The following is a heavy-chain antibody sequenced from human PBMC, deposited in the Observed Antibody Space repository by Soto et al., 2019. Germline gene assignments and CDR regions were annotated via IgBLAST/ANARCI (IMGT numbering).Heavy chain of an antibody. J-gene: IGHJ4*02. Sequence: GVLRLSCAASGFTFSSYGMHWVRQAPGKGLEWVAVIWYDGSNKYYADSVKGRFTISRDNSKNTLYLQMNSLRAEDTAVYYCARDIGLYYDSSGSDYWGQGTLVTVSS. V-gene: IGHV3-33*01. CDR1: GFTFSSYG. D-gene: IGHD3-22*01. CDR3: ARDIGLYYDSSGSDY. CDR2: IWYDGSNK.